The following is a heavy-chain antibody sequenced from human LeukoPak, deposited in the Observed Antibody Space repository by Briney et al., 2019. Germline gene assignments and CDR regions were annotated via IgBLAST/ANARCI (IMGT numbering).Heavy chain of an antibody. V-gene: IGHV3-15*01. J-gene: IGHJ4*02. Sequence: GGSLRLSCAASGFTFSNAWMSWVRQAPGKGLEWVGRIKSKTDGGTTGYAAPVKGRFTISRDDSKNTLYLQMNSLKTEDTAVYYCTTGAVVVPAAMPLDYWGQGTLVTVSS. D-gene: IGHD2-2*01. CDR3: TTGAVVVPAAMPLDY. CDR2: IKSKTDGGTT. CDR1: GFTFSNAW.